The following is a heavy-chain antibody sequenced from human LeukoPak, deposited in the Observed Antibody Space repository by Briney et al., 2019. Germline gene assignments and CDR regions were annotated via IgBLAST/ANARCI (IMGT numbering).Heavy chain of an antibody. CDR2: IIPIFGTA. CDR3: ARDRAGPVVGGRWAFDI. Sequence: SVKVSCKASGGTFSSYAISWVRQAPGQGLEWMGGIIPIFGTANYAQKFQGRVTITTDESTSTAYMELSSLRSEDTAVYYCARDRAGPVVGGRWAFDIWGQGTMVTVSS. V-gene: IGHV1-69*05. J-gene: IGHJ3*02. D-gene: IGHD4-23*01. CDR1: GGTFSSYA.